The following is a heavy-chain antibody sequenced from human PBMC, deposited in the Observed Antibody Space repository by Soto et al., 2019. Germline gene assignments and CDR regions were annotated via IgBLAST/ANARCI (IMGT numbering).Heavy chain of an antibody. CDR3: ARWYYGSGAFDI. CDR1: GYTFTSYG. V-gene: IGHV1-2*04. Sequence: ASVKVSCKASGYTFTSYGISWVRQAPGQGLEWMGWINPNSGGTNYAQKFQGWVTMTRDTSISTAYMELSRLRSDDTAVYYCARWYYGSGAFDIWGQGTMVTVSS. J-gene: IGHJ3*02. CDR2: INPNSGGT. D-gene: IGHD3-10*01.